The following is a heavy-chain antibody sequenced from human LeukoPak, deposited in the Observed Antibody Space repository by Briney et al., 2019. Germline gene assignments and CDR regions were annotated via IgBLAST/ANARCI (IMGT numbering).Heavy chain of an antibody. CDR2: ISGSGGST. D-gene: IGHD3-16*02. J-gene: IGHJ5*02. V-gene: IGHV3-23*01. CDR1: GFTFSSYA. Sequence: GGSLRLSCAASGFTFSSYAMSWVRQAPGKGLEWVSAISGSGGSTYYADSVKGRFTISRDNSKNTLYLQMNSLRAEDTAVYYCAKDIAPFYDYVWGSYQHWFDPWGQGTLVTVSS. CDR3: AKDIAPFYDYVWGSYQHWFDP.